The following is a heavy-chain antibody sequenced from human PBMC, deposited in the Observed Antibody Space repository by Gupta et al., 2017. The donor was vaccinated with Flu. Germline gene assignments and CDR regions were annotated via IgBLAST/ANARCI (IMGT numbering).Heavy chain of an antibody. J-gene: IGHJ4*02. CDR3: ARSTREWELFSYFDF. CDR2: VWYDGSFT. V-gene: IGHV3-33*01. Sequence: QAPGKGLEWVAVVWYDGSFTTYADSVRGRFTISRDKSKETIYLQMNSLRAEDTAVYYCARSTREWELFSYFDFWGQGTLLTVSS. D-gene: IGHD1-26*01.